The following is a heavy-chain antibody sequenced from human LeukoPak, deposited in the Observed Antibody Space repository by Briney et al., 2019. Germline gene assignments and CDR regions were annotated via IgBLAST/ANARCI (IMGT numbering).Heavy chain of an antibody. V-gene: IGHV3-30-3*01. D-gene: IGHD6-13*01. J-gene: IGHJ4*02. CDR3: AREWGTAADY. Sequence: GGSLRLSCAASGFTFSSYAMHWVRQAPGKGLEWVAVMSYDGNNNYYADSVKGRFTLSRVSSKNTLYLQMDSLRPEDTAVYYCAREWGTAADYWGQGTLVTVSS. CDR2: MSYDGNNN. CDR1: GFTFSSYA.